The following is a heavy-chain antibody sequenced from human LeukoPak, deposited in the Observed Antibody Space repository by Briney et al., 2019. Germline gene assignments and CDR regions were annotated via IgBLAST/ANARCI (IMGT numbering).Heavy chain of an antibody. CDR1: GFTFSSFA. CDR3: AKDLPDYGDYIEGY. J-gene: IGHJ4*02. Sequence: GGSLRLSCAASGFTFSSFAMSWVRQAPGKGLEWVSTISGSGGSTNYADSAKGRFTFSRDNSKNTLYLQMNSLRAEDTAVYYCAKDLPDYGDYIEGYWGQGTLVTVSS. V-gene: IGHV3-23*01. CDR2: ISGSGGST. D-gene: IGHD4-17*01.